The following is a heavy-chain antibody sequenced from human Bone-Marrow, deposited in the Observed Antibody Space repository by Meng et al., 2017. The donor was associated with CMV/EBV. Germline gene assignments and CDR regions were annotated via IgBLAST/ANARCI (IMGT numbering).Heavy chain of an antibody. Sequence: GSLRLSCTVSGVSISSYYWTWIRQPPGKGLEWIGYIYYRGNTNYNPSLRSRVTMSVDTSSNQFSLTLSSVTAADTAVYYCSRDYCGGDCYSLGHWGQGSLVPVSS. CDR3: SRDYCGGDCYSLGH. CDR2: IYYRGNT. D-gene: IGHD2-21*01. V-gene: IGHV4-59*01. J-gene: IGHJ1*01. CDR1: GVSISSYY.